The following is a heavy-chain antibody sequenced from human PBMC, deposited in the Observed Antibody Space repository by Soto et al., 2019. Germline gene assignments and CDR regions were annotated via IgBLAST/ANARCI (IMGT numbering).Heavy chain of an antibody. CDR2: IAHDGHT. Sequence: PSETLSLTCDVSGGSITTSVLWTWVRQFPGRGLEWIGEIAHDGHTNYNPSLSGRVTMSVDLSNSQFSLNVASVNAADTAVYFLPGGRDYDSGGREPLVPVPS. V-gene: IGHV4-4*02. CDR3: PGGRDYDS. J-gene: IGHJ5*01. CDR1: GGSITTSVL. D-gene: IGHD3-16*01.